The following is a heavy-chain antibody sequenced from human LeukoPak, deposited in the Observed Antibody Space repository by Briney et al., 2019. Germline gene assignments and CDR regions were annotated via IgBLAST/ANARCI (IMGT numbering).Heavy chain of an antibody. J-gene: IGHJ4*02. Sequence: GGSLRLSCAASGFTFDDYAMHWVRQAPGKGLEWVSLITWEGGSTSYADSVKGRFTISRDNSKNSLCLQMNSLRAEDTALYYCAKDAIVGATRPYYFDYWGQGTLVTVSS. CDR1: GFTFDDYA. CDR3: AKDAIVGATRPYYFDY. V-gene: IGHV3-43D*03. D-gene: IGHD1-26*01. CDR2: ITWEGGST.